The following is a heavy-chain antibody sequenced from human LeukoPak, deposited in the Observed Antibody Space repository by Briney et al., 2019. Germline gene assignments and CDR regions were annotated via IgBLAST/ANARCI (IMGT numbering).Heavy chain of an antibody. Sequence: GXXLRXXCAASGFTFSSYWMHWVRQAPGKGLVWVSRINSDGSSTSYADSVKGRFTISRDNSKKTLYLQMNRLRGEETGVYYCXXXXXXXXVPEXXXDYWGQXTXVTVSS. D-gene: IGHD2-2*01. CDR3: XXXXXXXXVPEXXXDY. CDR1: GFTFSSYW. CDR2: INSDGSST. J-gene: IGHJ4*02. V-gene: IGHV3-74*01.